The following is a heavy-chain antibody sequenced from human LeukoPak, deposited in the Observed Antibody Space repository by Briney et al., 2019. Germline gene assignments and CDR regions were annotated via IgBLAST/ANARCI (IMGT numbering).Heavy chain of an antibody. V-gene: IGHV3-21*01. CDR3: ARVLYSSGWYEYDY. CDR1: GFTFSSYS. Sequence: PGRSLRLSCAASGFTFSSYSMTWVRQAPGEGLEWVSSISSSSSYIYYADSVKGRFTISRDNAKNSLYLQMNSLRAEDTAVYYCARVLYSSGWYEYDYWGQGTLVTVSS. J-gene: IGHJ4*02. D-gene: IGHD6-19*01. CDR2: ISSSSSYI.